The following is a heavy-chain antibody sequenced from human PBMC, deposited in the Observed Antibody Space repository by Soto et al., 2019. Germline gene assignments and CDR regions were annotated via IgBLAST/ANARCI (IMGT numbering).Heavy chain of an antibody. CDR1: GYTFTSYG. Sequence: ASVKVSCKASGYTFTSYGITWVQQAPGQGLEWMGWISAYNGNTNYAQKLQGRVTMTTDTSTSTAYMELRSLRSDDTAVYYCARGFLVVPPANYYYYGMDVWGQGTTVTVSS. CDR2: ISAYNGNT. CDR3: ARGFLVVPPANYYYYGMDV. J-gene: IGHJ6*02. V-gene: IGHV1-18*01. D-gene: IGHD2-2*01.